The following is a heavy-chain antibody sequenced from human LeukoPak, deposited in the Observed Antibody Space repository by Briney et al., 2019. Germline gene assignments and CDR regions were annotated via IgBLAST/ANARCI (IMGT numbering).Heavy chain of an antibody. CDR3: AKSITRIVVEPDY. CDR1: GFTFSNYG. V-gene: IGHV3-30*18. J-gene: IGHJ4*02. D-gene: IGHD3-22*01. CDR2: ISYDGSDS. Sequence: PGGSLRLSCAASGFTFSNYGMHWVRQAPGRGLEWVAIISYDGSDSYYADSVRGRFTISRDNSKSTLYLQMNSLRAEDRAVYYCAKSITRIVVEPDYWGQGTLVTVSS.